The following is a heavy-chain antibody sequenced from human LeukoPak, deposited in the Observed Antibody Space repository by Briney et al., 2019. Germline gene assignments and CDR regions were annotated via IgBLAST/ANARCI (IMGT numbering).Heavy chain of an antibody. Sequence: GGSLRPSCAASGFIFSTYAMSWVRQAPGKGLEWVSAITGSGDSTYYADSVKGRFTISRDNSKNTLSLQMNSLRAEDTAVYYCAKENPVGGTNYFDYWGQGTLVTVPS. CDR3: AKENPVGGTNYFDY. V-gene: IGHV3-23*01. D-gene: IGHD1-26*01. CDR2: ITGSGDST. J-gene: IGHJ4*02. CDR1: GFIFSTYA.